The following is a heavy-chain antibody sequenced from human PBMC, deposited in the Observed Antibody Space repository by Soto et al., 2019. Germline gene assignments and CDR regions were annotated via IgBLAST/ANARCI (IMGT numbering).Heavy chain of an antibody. V-gene: IGHV4-31*03. CDR3: AREDYGDYNFDY. CDR1: GGSISSGGYY. CDR2: IYYSGST. Sequence: PSETLSLTCTVSGGSISSGGYYWSWIRQHPGKGLEWIGYIYYSGSTYYNPSLKSRVTISVDTSKNQFSLKLSSVTAADTAVYYCAREDYGDYNFDYWGQGTLVTVSS. J-gene: IGHJ4*02. D-gene: IGHD4-17*01.